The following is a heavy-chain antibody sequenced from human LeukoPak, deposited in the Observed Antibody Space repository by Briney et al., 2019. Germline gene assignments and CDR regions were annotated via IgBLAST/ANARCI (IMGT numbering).Heavy chain of an antibody. CDR2: IYSGGST. CDR3: ARAVEDYYDSSSYCRN. V-gene: IGHV3-53*01. Sequence: GGSLRLSCAASGFTVSSNYMSWVRQAPGKGLEWVSVIYSGGSTYYADSVKGRFTISRDNSKNTLYLQMNSLRAEDTAVYYCARAVEDYYDSSSYCRNWGQGTLVTVSS. J-gene: IGHJ4*02. CDR1: GFTVSSNY. D-gene: IGHD3-22*01.